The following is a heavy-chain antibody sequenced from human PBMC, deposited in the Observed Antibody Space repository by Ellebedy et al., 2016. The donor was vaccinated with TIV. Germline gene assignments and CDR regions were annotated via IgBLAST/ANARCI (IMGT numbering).Heavy chain of an antibody. Sequence: GGSLRLSCAASGFIFSDFQMSWIRQAPGKGLECISYIAGGGESIYYADSVKGRFTISRDDSTSSLYLHLNSLRAEDTAVYYCARDTRFIAHQHNWFDPWGQGTLVTVSS. J-gene: IGHJ5*02. CDR3: ARDTRFIAHQHNWFDP. CDR1: GFIFSDFQ. D-gene: IGHD6-13*01. V-gene: IGHV3-11*01. CDR2: IAGGGESI.